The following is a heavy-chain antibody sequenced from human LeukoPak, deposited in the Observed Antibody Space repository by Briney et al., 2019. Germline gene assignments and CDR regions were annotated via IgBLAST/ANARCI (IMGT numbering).Heavy chain of an antibody. D-gene: IGHD4-17*01. Sequence: GASVKVSCKASGYTFATYGISWVRQAPGQGVEWMAWDSPYNGDTNYAQKFQGRVTLTTDTSTSTAYMELRSLRSDDTAVYYCAVGGYGDYGQFYYMDVWGKGTTVTVSS. CDR1: GYTFATYG. CDR2: DSPYNGDT. V-gene: IGHV1-18*01. J-gene: IGHJ6*03. CDR3: AVGGYGDYGQFYYMDV.